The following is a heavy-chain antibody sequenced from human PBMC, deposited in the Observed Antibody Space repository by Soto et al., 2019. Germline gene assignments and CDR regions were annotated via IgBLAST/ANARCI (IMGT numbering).Heavy chain of an antibody. CDR3: ARGNHRWLQLWYFDL. CDR2: IIPIFGTV. J-gene: IGHJ2*01. D-gene: IGHD5-12*01. V-gene: IGHV1-69*12. CDR1: GGTFSNYP. Sequence: QVQLVQSGAEVKKPGSSVKVSCKASGGTFSNYPVSWVRQAPGQGLEWMGGIIPIFGTVNYAQKFQGRLTITEAESPSTAYMELSSLRSEDTAVYYCARGNHRWLQLWYFDLWGRGTLVTVSS.